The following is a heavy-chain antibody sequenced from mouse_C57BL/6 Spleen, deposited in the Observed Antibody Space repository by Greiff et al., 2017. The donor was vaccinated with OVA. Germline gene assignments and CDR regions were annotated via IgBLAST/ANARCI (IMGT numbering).Heavy chain of an antibody. CDR3: TREEARLDWYFDV. Sequence: QVQLQQSGAELVRPGASVTLSCKASGYTFTDYEMHWVKQTPVHGLEWIGAIDPETGGTAYNQKFKGKAILTADKSSSTAYSELRSLTSEDSAVYDCTREEARLDWYFDVWGTGTTVTVSS. CDR1: GYTFTDYE. V-gene: IGHV1-15*01. D-gene: IGHD3-2*02. CDR2: IDPETGGT. J-gene: IGHJ1*03.